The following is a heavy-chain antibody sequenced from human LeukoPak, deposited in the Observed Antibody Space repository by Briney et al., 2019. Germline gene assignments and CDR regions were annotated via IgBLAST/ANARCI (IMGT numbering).Heavy chain of an antibody. CDR3: AKSGYNRFDY. J-gene: IGHJ4*02. V-gene: IGHV3-23*01. Sequence: GGSLRLSCAASGFTFGSSAMSWVREAPGKGLEWVSNVSGSGRGENTYYADSVKGRFTISRDNSKNTLILQMNSLRAEDTSVYYCAKSGYNRFDYWGQGILVTVSS. CDR1: GFTFGSSA. D-gene: IGHD5-24*01. CDR2: VSGSGRGENT.